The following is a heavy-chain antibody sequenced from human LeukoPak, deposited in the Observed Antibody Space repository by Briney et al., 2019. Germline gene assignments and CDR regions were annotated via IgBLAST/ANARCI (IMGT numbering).Heavy chain of an antibody. CDR1: GFTLSSYA. V-gene: IGHV3-23*01. CDR3: AKARGDNSLVGAYDY. D-gene: IGHD1-26*01. J-gene: IGHJ4*02. CDR2: ISGSGGST. Sequence: GGSLRLSCAASGFTLSSYAMSWVRQAPGKGLEWVSAISGSGGSTYYADSVKGRFTISRDNSKNTLYLQMNSLRAEDTAVYYCAKARGDNSLVGAYDYWGQGTLVTVSS.